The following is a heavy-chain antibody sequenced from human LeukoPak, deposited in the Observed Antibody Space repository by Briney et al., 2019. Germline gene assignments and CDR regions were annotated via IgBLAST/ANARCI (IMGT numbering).Heavy chain of an antibody. CDR3: AKGVPAFGELFDY. J-gene: IGHJ4*02. Sequence: GGSLRLSCAASGFTFSSYSMNWVRQAPGKGLEWVAFIRYDGSNKYYADSVKGRFTISRDNSKNTLYLQMNSLRAEDTAVYYCAKGVPAFGELFDYWGQGTLVTVSS. CDR2: IRYDGSNK. V-gene: IGHV3-30*02. D-gene: IGHD3-10*01. CDR1: GFTFSSYS.